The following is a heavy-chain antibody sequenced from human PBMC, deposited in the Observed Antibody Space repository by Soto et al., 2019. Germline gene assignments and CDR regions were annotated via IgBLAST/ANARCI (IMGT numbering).Heavy chain of an antibody. CDR1: GFPFSSYG. CDR2: ISYDGSNK. J-gene: IGHJ4*02. V-gene: IGHV3-30*03. CDR3: AGGQYYFDY. Sequence: QVQVVESGGGVVQPGRSLRLSCAASGFPFSSYGMHWVRQAPGKGLEWVAHISYDGSNKHYTDSVKGRFTISRDNFKNMLYLQMSSLRAEDTAVYYCAGGQYYFDYCGQGTRVSVSS. D-gene: IGHD2-15*01.